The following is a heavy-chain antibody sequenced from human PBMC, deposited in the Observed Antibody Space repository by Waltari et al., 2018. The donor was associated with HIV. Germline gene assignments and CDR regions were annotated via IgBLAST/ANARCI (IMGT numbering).Heavy chain of an antibody. J-gene: IGHJ5*02. CDR3: ARDARVSGWSPSNWFDP. D-gene: IGHD6-19*01. CDR2: IKQDWSVK. V-gene: IGHV3-7*01. Sequence: EVQLVESGGGLVQPGGSLRLSCAASGFTFSSYWMSWVRQAPGNGVGWWANIKQDWSVKDYCDAVKCRFTISIDNAKTSLYLQINSLIAEDTAVYYCARDARVSGWSPSNWFDPWGQGTLVTVSS. CDR1: GFTFSSYW.